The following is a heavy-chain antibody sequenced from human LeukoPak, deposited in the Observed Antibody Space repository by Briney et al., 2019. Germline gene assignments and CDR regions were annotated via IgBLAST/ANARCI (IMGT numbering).Heavy chain of an antibody. Sequence: ASVKVSCKASGYTFTGYYMHWVRQAPGQGLEWMGWINPNSGGTNYAQKFQGRVTMIRDTSISTAYMELSRLRSDDTAVYYCATFDVYYDSSGSDYWGQGTLVTVSS. CDR1: GYTFTGYY. D-gene: IGHD3-22*01. J-gene: IGHJ4*02. CDR3: ATFDVYYDSSGSDY. V-gene: IGHV1-2*02. CDR2: INPNSGGT.